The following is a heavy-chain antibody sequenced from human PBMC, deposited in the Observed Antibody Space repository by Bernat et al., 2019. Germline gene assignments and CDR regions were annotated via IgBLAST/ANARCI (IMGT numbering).Heavy chain of an antibody. CDR2: INSDGSRT. CDR3: ARGGSNYLYYYGMDV. J-gene: IGHJ6*02. Sequence: VQLVESGGGLVKPGGSLRLSCAASGFTFSDYYMSWIRQAPGKGLVWVSRINSDGSRTSYADSVKGRFTISRDNAKNTLYLQMNSLRAEDTAVYYCARGGSNYLYYYGMDVWGQGTTVTVSS. V-gene: IGHV3-74*02. D-gene: IGHD4-11*01. CDR1: GFTFSDYY.